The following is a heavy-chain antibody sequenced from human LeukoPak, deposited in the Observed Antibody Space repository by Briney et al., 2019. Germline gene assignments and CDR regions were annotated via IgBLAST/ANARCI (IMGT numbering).Heavy chain of an antibody. J-gene: IGHJ3*02. Sequence: PSETLSLTCAVYGGSFSGYYWSWIRQPPGKGLEWIGEINHSGSTNYNPSLKSRVTISVDTSKNQFSLKLSSVTAADTAVYYCARGPRDSSCYLVTAFDIWGQGTMVTVSS. CDR2: INHSGST. CDR1: GGSFSGYY. D-gene: IGHD3-22*01. CDR3: ARGPRDSSCYLVTAFDI. V-gene: IGHV4-34*01.